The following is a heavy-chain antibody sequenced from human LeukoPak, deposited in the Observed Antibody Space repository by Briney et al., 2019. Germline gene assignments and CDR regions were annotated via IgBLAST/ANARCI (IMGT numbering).Heavy chain of an antibody. CDR2: IIPIFGTA. CDR1: GGTFSSYA. J-gene: IGHJ3*02. V-gene: IGHV1-69*13. CDR3: ARGAITIFGVVILPDGAFDI. D-gene: IGHD3-3*01. Sequence: SVKVSCKASGGTFSSYAISWMRQAPGQGLEWMGGIIPIFGTANYAQKFQGRVTITADESTSTAYMELSSLRSEDTAVYYCARGAITIFGVVILPDGAFDIWGQGTMVTVSS.